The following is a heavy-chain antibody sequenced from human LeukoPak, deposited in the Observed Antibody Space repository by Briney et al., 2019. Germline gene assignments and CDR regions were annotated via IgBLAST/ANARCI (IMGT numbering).Heavy chain of an antibody. J-gene: IGHJ4*02. Sequence: ASVKVSCKASGYTLTGYYMHWVRQAPGQGLEWMGWINPNSGGTNYAQKFQGRVTMNRDTSISTAYMELSRLRSDDTAVYYCARGSDDFWSGYSPSYWGQGTLVTVSS. V-gene: IGHV1-2*02. CDR1: GYTLTGYY. D-gene: IGHD3-3*01. CDR3: ARGSDDFWSGYSPSY. CDR2: INPNSGGT.